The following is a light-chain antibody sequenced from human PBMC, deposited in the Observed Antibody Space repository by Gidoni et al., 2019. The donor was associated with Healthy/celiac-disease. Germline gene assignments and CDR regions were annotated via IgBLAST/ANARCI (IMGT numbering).Light chain of an antibody. V-gene: IGLV4-69*01. CDR2: LNSDGSH. CDR1: SWHSSYA. J-gene: IGLJ2*01. Sequence: LVLTQSPSASASLGASVKLTCTLISWHSSYAIAWHQQQPEKGPRYLMKLNSDGSHSKGDGIPDRFSGSSSGAERYLTISSLQSEDEADYYCQTWGTGIHVVFGGGTKLTVL. CDR3: QTWGTGIHVV.